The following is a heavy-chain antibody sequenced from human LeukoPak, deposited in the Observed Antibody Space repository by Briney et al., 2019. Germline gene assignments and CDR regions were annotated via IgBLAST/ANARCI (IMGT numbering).Heavy chain of an antibody. D-gene: IGHD3-3*01. CDR2: IVSNGGNT. CDR1: GLTFSSHA. J-gene: IGHJ4*02. V-gene: IGHV3-64*02. Sequence: GGPLRLSCAASGLTFSSHAMHWVRQAPGKGLEYVSAIVSNGGNTYYADSVRGRFTISRDNSKDTVYLQMGSLRPEDTAVYYCARGGYYAASDIWGQGALVTVSS. CDR3: ARGGYYAASDI.